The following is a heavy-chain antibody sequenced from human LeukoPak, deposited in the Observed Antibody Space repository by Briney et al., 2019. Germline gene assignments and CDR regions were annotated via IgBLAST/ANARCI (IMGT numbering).Heavy chain of an antibody. D-gene: IGHD2-21*01. J-gene: IGHJ3*02. CDR3: ASGAYCGGDCYSGDAFDI. CDR1: GFTFSSYS. V-gene: IGHV3-21*01. Sequence: KPGGSLRLSCAASGFTFSSYSMNWVRQAPGKGLDWVSSISSSSSYIYYADSVKGRFTISRDNAKNSLYLQMNSLRAEDTAVYYCASGAYCGGDCYSGDAFDIWGQGTMVTASS. CDR2: ISSSSSYI.